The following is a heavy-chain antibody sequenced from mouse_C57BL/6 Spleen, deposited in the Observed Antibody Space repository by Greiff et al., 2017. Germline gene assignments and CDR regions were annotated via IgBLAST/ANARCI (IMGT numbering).Heavy chain of an antibody. Sequence: EVKLMESGPELVKPGASVKISCKASGYSFTGYYMNWVKQSPEKSLEWIGEINPSTGGTTYNQKFKAKATLTVDKSSSTAYMQLKSLTSEDSAVYYCARKNYPATGFAYWGQGTLVTVSA. CDR1: GYSFTGYY. CDR3: ARKNYPATGFAY. V-gene: IGHV1-42*01. D-gene: IGHD1-1*01. J-gene: IGHJ3*01. CDR2: INPSTGGT.